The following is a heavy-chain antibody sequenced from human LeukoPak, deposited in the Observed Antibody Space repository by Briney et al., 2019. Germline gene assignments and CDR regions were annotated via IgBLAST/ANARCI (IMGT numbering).Heavy chain of an antibody. D-gene: IGHD2-8*01. Sequence: GGSLRLSCAASGFTVSSNYVSWVRQAPGKGLEWVSFIYSGGSTYYADSVKGRFTISRDNSKNTLYLQMNSLRAEDTAVYYCATSVRRYYFDYWGQGTLVTVSS. J-gene: IGHJ4*02. CDR1: GFTVSSNY. V-gene: IGHV3-53*01. CDR3: ATSVRRYYFDY. CDR2: IYSGGST.